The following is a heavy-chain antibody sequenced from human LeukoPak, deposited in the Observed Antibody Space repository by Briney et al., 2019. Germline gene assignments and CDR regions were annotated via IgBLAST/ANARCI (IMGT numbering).Heavy chain of an antibody. Sequence: PSETLSLTCTVSGGSISSHYWSWLRQPPGKGLEWVGYIYYSGSTNYNPSLKSRVTISVDTSKNQFSLKLSSVTAADTAVYYCARVRSHWGGRPAYYYYYMDVWGKGTTVTVSS. CDR1: GGSISSHY. V-gene: IGHV4-59*11. CDR2: IYYSGST. D-gene: IGHD7-27*01. J-gene: IGHJ6*03. CDR3: ARVRSHWGGRPAYYYYYMDV.